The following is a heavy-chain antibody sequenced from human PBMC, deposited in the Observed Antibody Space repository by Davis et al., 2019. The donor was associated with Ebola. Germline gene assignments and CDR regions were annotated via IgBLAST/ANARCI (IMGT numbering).Heavy chain of an antibody. D-gene: IGHD4-11*01. V-gene: IGHV1-69*02. CDR1: GGTLTTYT. J-gene: IGHJ4*02. CDR3: AMKMTTLTTVFDH. Sequence: AASVKVSCKASGGTLTTYTISWVRQAPGQGLEWMGRIIPILHITNYSQKFQGRVTITADKSTSTSYMELSSLRSEDTAVYYYAMKMTTLTTVFDHWGQGTLVTVSS. CDR2: IIPILHIT.